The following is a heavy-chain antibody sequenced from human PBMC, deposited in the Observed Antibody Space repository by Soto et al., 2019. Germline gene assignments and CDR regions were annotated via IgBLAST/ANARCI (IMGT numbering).Heavy chain of an antibody. CDR1: GFTFSSYA. CDR3: AKSGSHSYFDY. V-gene: IGHV3-23*01. CDR2: ISNSGGNT. J-gene: IGHJ4*02. Sequence: PGGSLRLSCAASGFTFSSYAMNWVRQAPGKGLEWVSSISNSGGNTYYADSVKGRFTISRDNSKNTLYLQMNSLRTEDTAVYYCAKSGSHSYFDYWGQGTLVTVYS. D-gene: IGHD1-26*01.